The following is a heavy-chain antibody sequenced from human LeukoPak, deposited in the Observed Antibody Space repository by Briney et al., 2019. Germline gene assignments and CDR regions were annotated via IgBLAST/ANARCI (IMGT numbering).Heavy chain of an antibody. CDR1: GFTLSSYG. CDR3: AKPHTPHCSGGTCYLFDY. D-gene: IGHD2-15*01. Sequence: GGSLTLSCAASGFTLSSYGMSWVRQAPGKGLEWDSTISGSGGATYYANSVKGRLTISRDNSNNTLYLQMNSLRAEDTAVYYCAKPHTPHCSGGTCYLFDYWGQGTLVTVSS. J-gene: IGHJ4*02. CDR2: ISGSGGAT. V-gene: IGHV3-23*01.